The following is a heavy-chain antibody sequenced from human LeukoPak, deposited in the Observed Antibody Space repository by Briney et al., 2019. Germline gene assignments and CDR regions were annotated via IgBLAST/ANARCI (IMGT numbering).Heavy chain of an antibody. CDR2: ISYDGSNK. CDR1: GFTFSSYA. CDR3: ARDQNSSWSYNWFDP. V-gene: IGHV3-30-3*01. J-gene: IGHJ5*02. Sequence: GGSLRLSCAASGFTFSSYAMHWVRQAPGKGLEWVAVISYDGSNKYYADSVKGRFTISRGNSKNTLYLQMNSLRAEDTAVYYCARDQNSSWSYNWFDPWGQGTLVTVSS. D-gene: IGHD6-13*01.